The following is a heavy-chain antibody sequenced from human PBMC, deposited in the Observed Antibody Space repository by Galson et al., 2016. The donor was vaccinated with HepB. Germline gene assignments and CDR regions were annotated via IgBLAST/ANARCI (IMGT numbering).Heavy chain of an antibody. CDR3: ARVPLYNYGMDV. CDR2: MYHSGGT. CDR1: GGSISSTNW. J-gene: IGHJ6*02. V-gene: IGHV4-4*02. Sequence: SETLSLTCTVSGGSISSTNWWSWIRQPPGKGLEWIGEMYHSGGTYYNPSLKSRVSISVDKSKNQLSLTLSSVTAADTAVYYYARVPLYNYGMDVWGQGTTVTVAS.